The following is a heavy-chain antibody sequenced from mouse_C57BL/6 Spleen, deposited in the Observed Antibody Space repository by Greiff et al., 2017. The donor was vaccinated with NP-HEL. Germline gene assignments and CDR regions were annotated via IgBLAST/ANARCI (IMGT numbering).Heavy chain of an antibody. V-gene: IGHV10-1*01. Sequence: EVKLVESGGGLVQPKGSLKLSCAASGFSFNTYAMNWVRQAPGKGLEWVARIRSKSNNYATYYADSVKDRFTISRDDSESMLYLQMNNLKTEDTAMYYCVRRWHDGYYEGYAMDYWGQGTSVTVSS. CDR2: IRSKSNNYAT. J-gene: IGHJ4*01. D-gene: IGHD2-3*01. CDR3: VRRWHDGYYEGYAMDY. CDR1: GFSFNTYA.